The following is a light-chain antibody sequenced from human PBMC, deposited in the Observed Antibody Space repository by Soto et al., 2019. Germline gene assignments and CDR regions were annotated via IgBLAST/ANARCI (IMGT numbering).Light chain of an antibody. Sequence: DIQMTQSPSTLSASVGDRVTITCRASQSMTSRLAWYQQKPGKAPKILIYDDSTLESWDPSRFSGSGSEREFTLTISSLQPDDFATYYCQQYGTYWTFGQGTKVEIK. J-gene: IGKJ1*01. CDR1: QSMTSR. V-gene: IGKV1-5*01. CDR2: DDS. CDR3: QQYGTYWT.